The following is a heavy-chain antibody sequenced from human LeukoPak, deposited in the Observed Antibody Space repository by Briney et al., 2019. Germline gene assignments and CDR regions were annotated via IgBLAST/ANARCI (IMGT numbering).Heavy chain of an antibody. CDR3: ASIAARPW. D-gene: IGHD6-6*01. CDR1: GFTFSSYA. Sequence: AGGSLRLSCAASGFTFSSYAMHWVRQAPGKGLEYVSAISSNGGSTYYANSVKGRFTISRDNSKNTLYLQMGSLRAEDMAVYYCASIAARPWWGQGTLVTVSS. V-gene: IGHV3-64*01. J-gene: IGHJ4*02. CDR2: ISSNGGST.